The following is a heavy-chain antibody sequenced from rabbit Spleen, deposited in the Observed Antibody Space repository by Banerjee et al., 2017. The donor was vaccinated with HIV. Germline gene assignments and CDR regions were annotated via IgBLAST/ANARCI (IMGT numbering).Heavy chain of an antibody. CDR3: ARDGAGGSYFAL. CDR1: GFSLSSYY. CDR2: IDPVFGIT. J-gene: IGHJ4*01. D-gene: IGHD8-1*01. Sequence: QLVESRGGLVQPGGSLKLSCTASGFSLSSYYMNWVRQAPGKGLEWIGYIDPVFGITYYANWVNGRFSISRENAQNTVFLQMTSLTAADTATYFCARDGAGGSYFALWGQGTLVTVS. V-gene: IGHV1S7*01.